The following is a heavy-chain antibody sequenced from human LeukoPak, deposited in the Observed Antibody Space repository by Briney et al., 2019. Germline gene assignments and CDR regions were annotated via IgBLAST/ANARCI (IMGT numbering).Heavy chain of an antibody. D-gene: IGHD3-9*01. CDR2: IYHSGTI. Sequence: SETLSLTCTVSRASMKNSYWSWVRQPPGKGLEWIGEIYHSGTINYNPSLKSRVTISVDKSKNQFSLKLSSVTAADTAVYYCARAAGYYRYFEYWGQGTLVTVSS. CDR1: RASMKNSY. J-gene: IGHJ4*02. V-gene: IGHV4-4*02. CDR3: ARAAGYYRYFEY.